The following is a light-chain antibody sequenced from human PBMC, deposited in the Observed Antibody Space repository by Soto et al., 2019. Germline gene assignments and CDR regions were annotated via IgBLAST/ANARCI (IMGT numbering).Light chain of an antibody. CDR2: GSS. V-gene: IGKV1-39*01. J-gene: IGKJ5*01. CDR1: QSISSY. Sequence: DINMTHPPSSLSASVGDRVTITCPASQSISSYLNYYQQKSGKAPKVLIYGSSRLQIGVPSRYSGSGVGTDYTFAMCGLQPEDFATYYCEQRYSSTYTFGPGTRVEIK. CDR3: EQRYSSTYT.